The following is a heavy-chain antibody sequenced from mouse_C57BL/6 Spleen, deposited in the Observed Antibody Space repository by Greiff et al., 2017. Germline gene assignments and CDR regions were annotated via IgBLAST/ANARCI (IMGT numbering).Heavy chain of an antibody. D-gene: IGHD1-1*01. Sequence: EVNVVESEGGLVQPGSSMKLSCTASGFTFSDYYMAWVRQVPEKGLEWVANINYDGSSTYYLDSLKSRFIISRDNAKNILYLQMSSLKSEDTATYYCARGLRMDYWGQGTSVTVSS. CDR1: GFTFSDYY. CDR3: ARGLRMDY. CDR2: INYDGSST. J-gene: IGHJ4*01. V-gene: IGHV5-16*01.